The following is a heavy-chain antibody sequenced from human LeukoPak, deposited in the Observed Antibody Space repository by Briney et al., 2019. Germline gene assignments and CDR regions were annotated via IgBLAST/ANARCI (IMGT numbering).Heavy chain of an antibody. CDR2: ISGSGGST. D-gene: IGHD2-2*01. V-gene: IGHV3-23*01. CDR1: GFTFSSYA. J-gene: IGHJ4*02. Sequence: PGGSLRLSCAASGFTFSSYAMSWVRQAPGKGLELVSAISGSGGSTYYADSVKGRFTISRDNSKNTLYLQMNSLRAEDTAVYYCAKTSRGWSHFDYWGQGTLVTVSS. CDR3: AKTSRGWSHFDY.